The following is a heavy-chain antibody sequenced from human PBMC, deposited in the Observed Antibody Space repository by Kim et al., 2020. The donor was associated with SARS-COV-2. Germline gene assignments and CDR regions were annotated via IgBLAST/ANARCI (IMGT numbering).Heavy chain of an antibody. Sequence: SETLSLTCAVYGGSFSGFQWTWIRQTPGKGLEWIGEINHSGSTNYNPSLKSRVSMSVDTSKNQFSLKLTSVTAADTAVYYCARGAPGHCGQGTLVTVSS. CDR2: INHSGST. J-gene: IGHJ1*01. CDR3: ARGAPGH. V-gene: IGHV4-34*01. CDR1: GGSFSGFQ.